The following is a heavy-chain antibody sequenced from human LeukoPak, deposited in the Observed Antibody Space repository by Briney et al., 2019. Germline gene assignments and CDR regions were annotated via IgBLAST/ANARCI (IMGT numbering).Heavy chain of an antibody. CDR2: ISSSGSTI. D-gene: IGHD2-8*01. J-gene: IGHJ4*02. CDR3: ARVPNRYFDY. Sequence: GGSLRLSCAASGFTFSGYYMSWIRQAPGKGLEWVSHISSSGSTIYYAYSVKGRFTISRDNAKNSLYLQMNSLRAEDTAVYYCARVPNRYFDYWGQGTLVTVSS. V-gene: IGHV3-11*01. CDR1: GFTFSGYY.